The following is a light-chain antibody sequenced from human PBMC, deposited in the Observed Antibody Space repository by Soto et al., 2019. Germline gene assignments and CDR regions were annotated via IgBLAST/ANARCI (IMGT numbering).Light chain of an antibody. Sequence: QSVLTQPASVSGSPGQSITISCTGSSSDVGNYNYVSWYQQHPGKAPKFIIYEVSNRPSGVSNRFSGSKSGNTASLTISGLQAEDEADYYCISYTIKRICVFGTGTKVTVL. V-gene: IGLV2-14*01. J-gene: IGLJ1*01. CDR3: ISYTIKRICV. CDR1: SSDVGNYNY. CDR2: EVS.